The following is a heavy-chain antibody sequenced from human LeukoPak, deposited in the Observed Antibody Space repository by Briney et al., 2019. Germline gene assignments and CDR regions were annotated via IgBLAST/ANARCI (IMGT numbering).Heavy chain of an antibody. CDR2: ISAHKGDT. CDR3: ARADIIVVAGATPVGSGFEY. D-gene: IGHD2-15*01. Sequence: ASVKVSCKASGYTFTSYAMHWVRQAPGQRLEWMGWISAHKGDTEYAQKFQGRVTMTRDTSTSTAYMELQSLTSDDTAVYYCARADIIVVAGATPVGSGFEYWGQGALITVS. J-gene: IGHJ4*02. V-gene: IGHV1-3*01. CDR1: GYTFTSYA.